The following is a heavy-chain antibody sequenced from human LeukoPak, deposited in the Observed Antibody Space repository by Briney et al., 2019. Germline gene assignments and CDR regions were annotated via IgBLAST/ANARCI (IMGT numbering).Heavy chain of an antibody. CDR2: ISHNGETK. J-gene: IGHJ4*02. CDR1: GFTFSDHY. Sequence: PGGSLRLSCAASGFTFSDHYMIWLRQAPGKGLEAISYISHNGETKYYADSVKGRLSISRDSAESSLYLQMNSLRVEDTAVYYCARDRHGYFDYWGQGTLVTVSS. D-gene: IGHD6-13*01. CDR3: ARDRHGYFDY. V-gene: IGHV3-11*01.